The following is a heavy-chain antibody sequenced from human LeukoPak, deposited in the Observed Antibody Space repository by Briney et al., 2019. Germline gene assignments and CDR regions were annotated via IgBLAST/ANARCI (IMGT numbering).Heavy chain of an antibody. CDR2: IYTSGST. J-gene: IGHJ4*02. Sequence: SGTLSLTCTVSGGSISSYYWSWIGQPAGKGLEWIGRIYTSGSTNYNPSLKSRVTMSVDTSKNQFSLKLSSVTAADTAVYYCARGAGRYDYTLDYWGQGTLVTVSS. V-gene: IGHV4-4*07. CDR3: ARGAGRYDYTLDY. CDR1: GGSISSYY. D-gene: IGHD4-11*01.